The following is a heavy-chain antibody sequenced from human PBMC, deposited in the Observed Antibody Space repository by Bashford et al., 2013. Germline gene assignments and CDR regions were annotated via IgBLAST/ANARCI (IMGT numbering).Heavy chain of an antibody. V-gene: IGHV3-21*01. CDR1: GFSFRGYS. Sequence: GSLRLSCTASGFSFRGYSMSWVRQAPGKGLERVSSISSSGSHTYYADSVKGRFTISRDNAKNSLYLQMNSLRAEDTAVYYCVRENVDTHDYWGQGTLVTVSS. J-gene: IGHJ4*02. CDR3: VRENVDTHDY. CDR2: ISSSGSHT. D-gene: IGHD5-18*01.